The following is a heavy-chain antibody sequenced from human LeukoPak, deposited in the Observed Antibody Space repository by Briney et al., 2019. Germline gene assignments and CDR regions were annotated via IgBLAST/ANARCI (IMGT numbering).Heavy chain of an antibody. CDR1: GFTFSSYW. D-gene: IGHD3-22*01. V-gene: IGHV3-7*04. J-gene: IGHJ3*02. Sequence: GGSLRLSCAASGFTFSSYWMSWVRQAPGKGLEWVANIKQDGSEKYYVDSVKGRFTISRDNAKNLLNLQMNSLRAEDTAVYYCARVGFYYDSSGYYYPYDAFDIWGQGTMVTVSS. CDR2: IKQDGSEK. CDR3: ARVGFYYDSSGYYYPYDAFDI.